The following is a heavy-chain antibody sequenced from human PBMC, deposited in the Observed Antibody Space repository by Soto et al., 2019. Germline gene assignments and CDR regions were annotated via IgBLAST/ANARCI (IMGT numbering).Heavy chain of an antibody. V-gene: IGHV4-30-4*01. CDR1: GGSISSGDYY. J-gene: IGHJ5*02. CDR2: IYYSGST. CDR3: ASSIVLVPAAIAPNWFDP. D-gene: IGHD2-2*02. Sequence: PSETLSLTCAVSGGSISSGDYYWSWIRQPPGKGLEWIGYIYYSGSTYYNPSLKSRVTISVDTSKNQFSLKLSSVTAADTAVYYCASSIVLVPAAIAPNWFDPWGQGTLVTVSS.